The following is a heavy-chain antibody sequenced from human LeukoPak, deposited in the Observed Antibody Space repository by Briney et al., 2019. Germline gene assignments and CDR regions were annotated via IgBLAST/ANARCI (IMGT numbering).Heavy chain of an antibody. J-gene: IGHJ4*02. CDR3: ARHGIAAVHFDY. Sequence: GGSLRLSCAASGFTFSSYEMNWVRQAPGKGLEWVSSISSSSSYIYYADSVKGRFTISRDNAKNSLYLQMNSLRAEDTAVYYCARHGIAAVHFDYWGQGTLVTVSS. V-gene: IGHV3-21*01. D-gene: IGHD6-13*01. CDR2: ISSSSSYI. CDR1: GFTFSSYE.